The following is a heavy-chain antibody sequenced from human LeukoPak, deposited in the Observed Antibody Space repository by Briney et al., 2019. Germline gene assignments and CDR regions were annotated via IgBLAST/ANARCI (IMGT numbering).Heavy chain of an antibody. J-gene: IGHJ5*02. CDR3: ARAADYYDSSGYFRDWFDP. Sequence: SVKVSCKASGGTFSSYAISWVRQAPGQGLEWMGGIIPIFGTANYAQKFQGRVTITADESTNTAYMELSSLRSEDTAVYYCARAADYYDSSGYFRDWFDPWGQGTLVTVSS. V-gene: IGHV1-69*01. CDR2: IIPIFGTA. CDR1: GGTFSSYA. D-gene: IGHD3-22*01.